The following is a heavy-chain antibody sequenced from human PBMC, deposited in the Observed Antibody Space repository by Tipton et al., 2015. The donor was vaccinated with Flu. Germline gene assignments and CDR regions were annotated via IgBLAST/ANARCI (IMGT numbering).Heavy chain of an antibody. D-gene: IGHD3-16*01. CDR1: GFTFSTYG. CDR2: ISGSGGST. CDR3: AKPPTGGEAFDY. J-gene: IGHJ4*02. Sequence: SGFTFSTYGMSCVRQAPGKGLEWVSTISGSGGSTYYADSVKGRFTISRDNSKNTLYLQMNGLRAEDTALYYCAKPPTGGEAFDYWGQGTLVTVSS. V-gene: IGHV3-23*01.